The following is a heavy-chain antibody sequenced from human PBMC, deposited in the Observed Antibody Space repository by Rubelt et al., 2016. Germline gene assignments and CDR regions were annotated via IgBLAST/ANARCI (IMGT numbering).Heavy chain of an antibody. CDR2: IIPNFGTT. Sequence: QVQLVQSGAEVKRSGSSVKVSCKASGGSFKSFSVTWVRQAPGQGLEWVGGIIPNFGTTNYAQNFQDRVTITADESTKTVYLEMSSLRWEDTAMYYCAKTPEGGSHFDQWGQGILVTVSS. V-gene: IGHV1-69*12. D-gene: IGHD2-15*01. CDR1: GGSFKSFS. CDR3: AKTPEGGSHFDQ. J-gene: IGHJ4*02.